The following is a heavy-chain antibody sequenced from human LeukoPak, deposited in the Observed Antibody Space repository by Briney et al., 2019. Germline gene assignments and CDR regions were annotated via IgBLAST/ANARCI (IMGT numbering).Heavy chain of an antibody. Sequence: PGGSLRLSCAASGFTFSTFVMSWVRQAPGKGLEWVSEISESGANTYYADSVKGRFTISRDNTKDTLYLQMSSLGAEDTAVYYCAKVSGAITFEGVIVLPDLFFDSWGQGTLVTVSS. CDR1: GFTFSTFV. D-gene: IGHD3-16*02. CDR3: AKVSGAITFEGVIVLPDLFFDS. V-gene: IGHV3-23*01. CDR2: ISESGANT. J-gene: IGHJ4*02.